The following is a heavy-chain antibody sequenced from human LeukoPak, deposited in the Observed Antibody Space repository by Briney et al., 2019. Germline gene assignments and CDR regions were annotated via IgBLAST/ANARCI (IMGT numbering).Heavy chain of an antibody. V-gene: IGHV4-34*01. CDR2: INHSGST. D-gene: IGHD3-16*01. CDR1: GVSFSGYY. J-gene: IGHJ4*02. CDR3: ARSSTLGNY. Sequence: AETLSLTCAVYGVSFSGYYWSWLRQPPGKGLEWIGEINHSGSTNYNPSLKSRVNISVDTSKNQFSLKLSSVTAADTAVYYCARSSTLGNYWGQGTLVTVSS.